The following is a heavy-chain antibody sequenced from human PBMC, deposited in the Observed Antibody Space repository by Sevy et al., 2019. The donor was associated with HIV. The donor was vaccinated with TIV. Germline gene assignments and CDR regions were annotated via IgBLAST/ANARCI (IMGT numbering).Heavy chain of an antibody. D-gene: IGHD1-26*01. CDR1: GGSVSSGSYF. CDR3: ASDSGTYPYYFDY. CDR2: IHYSGTT. V-gene: IGHV4-61*01. Sequence: SETLSLTWTVSGGSVSSGSYFWSWIRQPPGKGLEWIGYIHYSGTTNYNPSLKSPITISVDTSKNQFSLNLSTVTAADTAVYYCASDSGTYPYYFDYWGQGTLVTVSS. J-gene: IGHJ4*02.